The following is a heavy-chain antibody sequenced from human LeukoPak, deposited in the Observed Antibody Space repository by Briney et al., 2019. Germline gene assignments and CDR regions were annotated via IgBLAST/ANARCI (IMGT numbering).Heavy chain of an antibody. CDR2: ISSDGSNK. V-gene: IGHV3-30*18. CDR3: AKDRVLDY. Sequence: QTGGSLRLSCAASRFTFSSYDMYWVRQAPGKGLEWVALISSDGSNKYYADSVKGRFTISRDNSKDTLYLQMNSLRAEDTAVYYCAKDRVLDYWGQGTLVTVSS. J-gene: IGHJ4*02. CDR1: RFTFSSYD.